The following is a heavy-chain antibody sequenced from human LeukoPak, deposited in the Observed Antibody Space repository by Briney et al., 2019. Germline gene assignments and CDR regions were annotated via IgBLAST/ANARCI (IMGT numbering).Heavy chain of an antibody. V-gene: IGHV1-3*01. CDR3: ARAGGTSCCHNWFDP. Sequence: GASVKVSCKASGYTFTSYAMHWVRQAPGQRLEWMGWINAGNGNTKYSQKFQGRVTITRDTSASTAYMELSSLRSEDTAVYYCARAGGTSCCHNWFDPWGQGTLVTVSS. D-gene: IGHD2-2*01. CDR2: INAGNGNT. J-gene: IGHJ5*02. CDR1: GYTFTSYA.